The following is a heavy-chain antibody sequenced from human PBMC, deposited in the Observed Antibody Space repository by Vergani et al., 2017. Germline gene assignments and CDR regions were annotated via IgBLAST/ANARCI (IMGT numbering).Heavy chain of an antibody. D-gene: IGHD5-24*01. CDR2: ISSSGSTI. V-gene: IGHV3-48*03. CDR1: GFTFSSYE. J-gene: IGHJ4*02. CDR3: ARAGDGYNAPCY. Sequence: EVQLVESGGGLVQPGGSLRLSCAASGFTFSSYEMNWVRQAPGKGLEWVSYISSSGSTIYYADSVKGRFTISRDNAKNSLYLQMNSLRAEDTAVYYCARAGDGYNAPCYWGQGTLVTVSS.